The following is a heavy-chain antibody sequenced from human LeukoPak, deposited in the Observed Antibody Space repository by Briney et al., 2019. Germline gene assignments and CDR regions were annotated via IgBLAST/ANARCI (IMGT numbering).Heavy chain of an antibody. V-gene: IGHV1-2*02. CDR2: INPNTGVT. J-gene: IGHJ4*02. CDR1: GXTFTGYY. CDR3: ARVYYYDSSGYYYDY. D-gene: IGHD3-22*01. Sequence: XRXSCKASGXTFTGYYMHWVRQAPGQGLEWMGWINPNTGVTNYAQKFQGRVTMTRDTSISTAYMELSRLRSDDTAVYYCARVYYYDSSGYYYDYWGQGTLVTVSS.